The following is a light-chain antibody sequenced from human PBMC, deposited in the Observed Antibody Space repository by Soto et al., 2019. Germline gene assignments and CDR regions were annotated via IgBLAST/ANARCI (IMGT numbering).Light chain of an antibody. CDR3: QQSYSTPPVYP. CDR1: QSISSY. V-gene: IGKV1-39*01. Sequence: DIQMTQSPSSLSASVGDRVTITCRASQSISSYLNWYQQKPGKAPKLLIYAASSLQSGVPSRFSGSGSGTDFTLTISSLQPEDFATYYCQQSYSTPPVYPFGQGTKLEIK. J-gene: IGKJ2*01. CDR2: AAS.